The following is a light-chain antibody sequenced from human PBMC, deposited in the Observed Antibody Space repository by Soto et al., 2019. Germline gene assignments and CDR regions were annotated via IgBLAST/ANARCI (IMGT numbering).Light chain of an antibody. CDR3: QQYNNWPPWT. V-gene: IGKV3-15*01. Sequence: EIVMTQSPATLSVSPGESATLSCRASQSVNTNLAWFQQKPGQAPRLLIYGASTRATNIPASFSGSGSGTEFTLTISSLQSEDFAVYYCQQYNNWPPWTFGQGTKVEIK. CDR2: GAS. CDR1: QSVNTN. J-gene: IGKJ1*01.